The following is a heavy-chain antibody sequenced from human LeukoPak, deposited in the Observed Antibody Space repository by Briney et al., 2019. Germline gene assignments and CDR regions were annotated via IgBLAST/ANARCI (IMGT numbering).Heavy chain of an antibody. CDR1: GFPFSSYA. V-gene: IGHV3-23*01. D-gene: IGHD3-9*01. J-gene: IGHJ4*02. Sequence: GGSLRLSCAASGFPFSSYAMSWVRQAPGKGLEWVSAISGSGGSTYYADSVKGRFTISRDNSKNTLYLQMNSLRAEDTAVYYCAKSGAGAYDILTGYADWGQGTLVTVSS. CDR3: AKSGAGAYDILTGYAD. CDR2: ISGSGGST.